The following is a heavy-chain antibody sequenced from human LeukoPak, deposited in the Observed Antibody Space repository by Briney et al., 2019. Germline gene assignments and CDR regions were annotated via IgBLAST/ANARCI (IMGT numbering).Heavy chain of an antibody. J-gene: IGHJ4*02. CDR2: INPNSGGT. Sequence: GASVKVSCKASGYSFTDYYIHWVRQAPGQGLEWMGWINPNSGGTSYAQKFQGRVTMTRDTSISTAYVELSGLRSDDTAVYYCARCFPVFVTTSPHFDYWGQGTPITVSS. V-gene: IGHV1-2*02. D-gene: IGHD2/OR15-2a*01. CDR1: GYSFTDYY. CDR3: ARCFPVFVTTSPHFDY.